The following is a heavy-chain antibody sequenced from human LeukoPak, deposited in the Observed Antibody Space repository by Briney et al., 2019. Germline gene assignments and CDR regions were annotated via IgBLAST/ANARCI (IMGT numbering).Heavy chain of an antibody. V-gene: IGHV1-2*06. Sequence: ASVKVSCKASGYTFTGYYMHWVRQAPGQGLEWMGRINPNSGGTNYAQKFQGRVTMTRDTSISTAYMELSRLRSDDTAVYYCASSILGDILTGYYIHAFDIWGQGTMVTVSS. J-gene: IGHJ3*02. CDR1: GYTFTGYY. CDR2: INPNSGGT. CDR3: ASSILGDILTGYYIHAFDI. D-gene: IGHD3-9*01.